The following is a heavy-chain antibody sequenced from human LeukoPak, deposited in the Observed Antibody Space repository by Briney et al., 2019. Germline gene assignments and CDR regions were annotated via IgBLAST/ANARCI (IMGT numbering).Heavy chain of an antibody. V-gene: IGHV3-48*01. CDR2: ISSGSSTI. CDR1: GFTFSRYS. CDR3: ARVTRVFGVVITDY. J-gene: IGHJ4*02. Sequence: GGSLRLSCAASGFTFSRYSMNWVRQAPGKGLEWVSYISSGSSTIYYADSVQGRFTISRDNAKNSLYLQMNSLRAEDTAVYYCARVTRVFGVVITDYWGQGTLVTVSS. D-gene: IGHD3-3*01.